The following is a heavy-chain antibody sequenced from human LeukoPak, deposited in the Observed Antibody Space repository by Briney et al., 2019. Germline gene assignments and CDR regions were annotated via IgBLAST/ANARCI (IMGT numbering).Heavy chain of an antibody. Sequence: SETLSLTCTVSGGSISGYYWTWIRQLPGKGLEWIGYIYNSGITNYSPSLKSRVTVSVDTSKNQFSLRLTSVTAADTAVSYCARSVPSLDYLFDSWGHGTLVTVSS. D-gene: IGHD4-11*01. J-gene: IGHJ5*01. CDR3: ARSVPSLDYLFDS. CDR1: GGSISGYY. CDR2: IYNSGIT. V-gene: IGHV4-59*08.